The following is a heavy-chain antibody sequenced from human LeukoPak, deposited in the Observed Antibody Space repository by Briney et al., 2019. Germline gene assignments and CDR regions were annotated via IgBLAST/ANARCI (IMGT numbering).Heavy chain of an antibody. CDR3: ARGEYSSSIGYYYYYMDV. Sequence: SETLSLXCTVSGGSISSYYWSWIRQPPGKGLEWIGYIYYSGSTNYNPSLKSRVTISVDTSKNQLSLKLSSVTAADTAVYYCARGEYSSSIGYYYYYMDVWGKGTTVTVSS. V-gene: IGHV4-59*01. CDR2: IYYSGST. CDR1: GGSISSYY. D-gene: IGHD6-6*01. J-gene: IGHJ6*03.